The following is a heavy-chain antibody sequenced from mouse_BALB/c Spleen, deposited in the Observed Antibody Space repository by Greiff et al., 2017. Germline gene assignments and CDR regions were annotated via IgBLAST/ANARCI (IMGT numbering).Heavy chain of an antibody. CDR1: GFSLTSYG. D-gene: IGHD3-2*01. J-gene: IGHJ3*01. Sequence: VMLVESGPGLVQPSQSLSITCTVSGFSLTSYGVHWVRQSPGKGLEWLGVIWSGGSTDYNAAFISRLSISKDNSKSQVFFKMNSLQANDTARYYCARDSSGPVAYWGQGTLVTVSA. V-gene: IGHV2-2*02. CDR2: IWSGGST. CDR3: ARDSSGPVAY.